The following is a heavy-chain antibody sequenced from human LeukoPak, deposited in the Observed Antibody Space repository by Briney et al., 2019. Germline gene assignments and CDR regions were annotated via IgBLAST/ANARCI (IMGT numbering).Heavy chain of an antibody. Sequence: GGSLRLSCAASGFTFSSYSMNWVRQAPGKGLEWVSYISSSSSTIYYADSVKGRFTISRDNAKNSLYLQMNSLSAEDTAVYYCARVLLYGSGSYYNGPEGYWYFDLWGRGTLVTVSS. CDR1: GFTFSSYS. CDR3: ARVLLYGSGSYYNGPEGYWYFDL. D-gene: IGHD3-10*01. CDR2: ISSSSSTI. J-gene: IGHJ2*01. V-gene: IGHV3-48*04.